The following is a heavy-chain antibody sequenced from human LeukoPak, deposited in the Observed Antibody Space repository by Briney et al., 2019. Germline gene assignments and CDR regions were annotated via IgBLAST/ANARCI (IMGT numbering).Heavy chain of an antibody. V-gene: IGHV4-39*01. Sequence: SETLSLTCTVSGGSISSSSTYYWAWIRQPPGKGLEWIGTMSNTGRTYYNPSLKSRVTISGDTSKNQFSLKVISVTAADTAVFYCARRSQTTAGRGIEDWGQGTLVTVSS. CDR2: MSNTGRT. J-gene: IGHJ4*02. D-gene: IGHD6-13*01. CDR1: GGSISSSSTYY. CDR3: ARRSQTTAGRGIED.